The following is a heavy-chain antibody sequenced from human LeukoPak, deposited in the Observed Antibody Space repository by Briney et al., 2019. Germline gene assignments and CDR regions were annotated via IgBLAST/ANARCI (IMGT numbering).Heavy chain of an antibody. V-gene: IGHV3-7*01. CDR2: IKQDGSEK. J-gene: IGHJ6*03. D-gene: IGHD3-10*01. CDR3: ARAVGSGSYSKFRYYYYMDV. Sequence: GGSLRLSCAASGFTFSSYWMSWVRQAPGKGLEWVANIKQDGSEKYYVDSVKGRFTISRDNAKNSLYLQMNSLRAEDTAVYYCARAVGSGSYSKFRYYYYMDVWGKGTTVTVSS. CDR1: GFTFSSYW.